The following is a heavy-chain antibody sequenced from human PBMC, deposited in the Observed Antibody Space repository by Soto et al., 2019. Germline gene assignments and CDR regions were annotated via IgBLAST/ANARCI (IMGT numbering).Heavy chain of an antibody. J-gene: IGHJ5*02. V-gene: IGHV4-34*01. D-gene: IGHD3-10*01. Sequence: QVQLQQWGAGLLKPSGTLSLTCAVYGGSFSGYYWSWIRQPPGKGLEWIGESNHSGSTNYNPSLKRRVTISLDTSKNQFSLKLSSVTAADTAVYYCARGLYRAIWFGERLCWFDPWGQGTLVTVSS. CDR1: GGSFSGYY. CDR2: SNHSGST. CDR3: ARGLYRAIWFGERLCWFDP.